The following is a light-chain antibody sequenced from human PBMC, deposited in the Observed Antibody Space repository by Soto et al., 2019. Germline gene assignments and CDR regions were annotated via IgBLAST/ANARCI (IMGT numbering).Light chain of an antibody. CDR1: RSVKTH. V-gene: IGKV3-11*01. CDR3: QQYNNWPFLLT. J-gene: IGKJ4*01. CDR2: EAS. Sequence: EIVLTQSPATVSLSPGERATLSCRAIRSVKTHLAWYQQKPAKAPRLLIYEASNRATGIRARFSGSGSGTDFTLPISSLEPEDFAVYYCQQYNNWPFLLTFGGGNKVEIK.